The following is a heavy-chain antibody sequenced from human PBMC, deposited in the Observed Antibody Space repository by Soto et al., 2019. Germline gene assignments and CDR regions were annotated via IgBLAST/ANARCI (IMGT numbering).Heavy chain of an antibody. J-gene: IGHJ4*02. CDR2: ISGSGGST. V-gene: IGHV3-23*01. D-gene: IGHD6-13*01. CDR1: GFTFSSYA. Sequence: EVQLLESGGGLVQPGGSLRLSCAASGFTFSSYAMSWVRQAPGKGLEWVSVISGSGGSTCYADSVKGRFTISRDNSKNTLYLQMNSLRAEDTAVYYCARRSSSWSFDYWGQGTLVTVSS. CDR3: ARRSSSWSFDY.